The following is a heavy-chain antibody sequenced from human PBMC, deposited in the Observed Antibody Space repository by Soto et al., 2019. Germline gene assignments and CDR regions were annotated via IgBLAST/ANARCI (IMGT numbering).Heavy chain of an antibody. J-gene: IGHJ4*02. V-gene: IGHV3-48*02. CDR2: ISSSSSTI. CDR3: ARDALGRRYYDSSGYYPPNFDY. Sequence: EVQLVESGGGLVQPGGSLRLSCAASGFTFSSYSMNWVRQAPGKGLEWVSYISSSSSTIYYADSVKGRFTISRDNAKNSLYLQMNSLRDEETAVYYCARDALGRRYYDSSGYYPPNFDYWGQGTLVTVSS. D-gene: IGHD3-22*01. CDR1: GFTFSSYS.